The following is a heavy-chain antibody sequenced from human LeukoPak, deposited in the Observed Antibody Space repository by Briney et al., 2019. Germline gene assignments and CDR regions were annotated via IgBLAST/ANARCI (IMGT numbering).Heavy chain of an antibody. CDR3: ARGVYYGSGNYYNVWNY. J-gene: IGHJ4*02. D-gene: IGHD3-10*01. CDR2: INHSGST. CDR1: GVSFSGYY. V-gene: IGHV4-34*01. Sequence: PSETLSLTCAVYGVSFSGYYWSWLRQPPGKGLEGLGEINHSGSTNYNPSLKGRVTISVDTSKNQFSLKLSSVTAADTAVYYCARGVYYGSGNYYNVWNYWGQGTLVTVSS.